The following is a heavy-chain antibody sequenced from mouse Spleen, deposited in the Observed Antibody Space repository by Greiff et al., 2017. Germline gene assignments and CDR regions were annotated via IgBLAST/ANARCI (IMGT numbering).Heavy chain of an antibody. V-gene: IGHV3-6*01. CDR2: ISYDGSN. Sequence: DVQLVESGPGLVKPSQSLSLTCSVTGYSITSGYYWNWIRQFPGNKLEWMGYISYDGSNNYNPSLKNRISITRDTSKNQFFLKLNSVTTEDTATYYCAREEDYYGSSYDWYFDVWGAGTTVTVSS. J-gene: IGHJ1*01. CDR3: AREEDYYGSSYDWYFDV. D-gene: IGHD1-1*01. CDR1: GYSITSGYY.